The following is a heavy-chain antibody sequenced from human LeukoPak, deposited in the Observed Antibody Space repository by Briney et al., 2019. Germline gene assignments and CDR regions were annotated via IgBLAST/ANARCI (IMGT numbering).Heavy chain of an antibody. V-gene: IGHV3-53*01. CDR2: IYSGGST. CDR3: ARVPRFAEGYPYYFDY. CDR1: GFTVSSSY. J-gene: IGHJ4*02. D-gene: IGHD5-12*01. Sequence: GGSLRLPCAASGFTVSSSYMSWVRQAPGKGLEWVSVIYSGGSTYYADSVKGRFTISRDNSKNTLYLQMNSLRAEDTAVYYCARVPRFAEGYPYYFDYWGQGTLVIVSS.